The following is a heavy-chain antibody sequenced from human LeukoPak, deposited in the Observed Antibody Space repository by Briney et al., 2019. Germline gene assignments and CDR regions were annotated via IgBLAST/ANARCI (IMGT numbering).Heavy chain of an antibody. V-gene: IGHV4-39*07. J-gene: IGHJ4*02. D-gene: IGHD3-16*01. CDR1: GGSISSSSYY. CDR2: IYYSGST. CDR3: AREEGGDRAFDY. Sequence: SETLSLTCTVSGGSISSSSYYWGWIRQPPGKGLEWIGSIYYSGSTYYNPSLKSRVTISVDTSKNQFSLKLSSVTAADTAVYYCAREEGGDRAFDYWGQGTLVTVSS.